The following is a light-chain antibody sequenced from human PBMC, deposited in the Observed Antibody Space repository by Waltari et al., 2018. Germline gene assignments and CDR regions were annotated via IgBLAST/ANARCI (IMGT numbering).Light chain of an antibody. V-gene: IGLV2-23*02. CDR1: SSDGGTSNF. CDR3: CSYVDSYIWV. J-gene: IGLJ3*02. CDR2: EVS. Sequence: QSALTQPASVSGAPGQSVTISCTGSSSDGGTSNFVSWYQHHPGRVPKLMIYEVSKRPSGVAGRFSGSKSGNTASLTISGLQAEDEAHYYCCSYVDSYIWVFGGGTRLTVL.